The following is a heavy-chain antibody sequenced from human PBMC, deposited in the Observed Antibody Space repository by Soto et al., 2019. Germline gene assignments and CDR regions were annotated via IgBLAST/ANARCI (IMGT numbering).Heavy chain of an antibody. Sequence: GESLKISCKGSGYSFTSYWIDWVRQMPGKGLEGMGIIYPGDSDTRYSPSFQGRVTISADKSNSTAYLQWSSLRAADTAMYYCARHDRGVSGSAHAFDIWGQGTMVTVSS. CDR1: GYSFTSYW. D-gene: IGHD3-10*01. CDR3: ARHDRGVSGSAHAFDI. V-gene: IGHV5-51*01. CDR2: IYPGDSDT. J-gene: IGHJ3*02.